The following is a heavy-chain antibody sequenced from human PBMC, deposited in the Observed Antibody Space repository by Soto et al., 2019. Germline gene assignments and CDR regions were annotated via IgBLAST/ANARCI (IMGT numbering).Heavy chain of an antibody. Sequence: SETLSLTCAVYGGSFSGYYWSWIRQPPGKGLEWIGEINHSGSTNYNPSLKSRVTISVDTSKNQFSLKLSSVTAADTAVYYCVRDHNWAFDYWAPGTLVTVSS. J-gene: IGHJ4*02. CDR3: VRDHNWAFDY. V-gene: IGHV4-34*01. CDR1: GGSFSGYY. CDR2: INHSGST. D-gene: IGHD1-20*01.